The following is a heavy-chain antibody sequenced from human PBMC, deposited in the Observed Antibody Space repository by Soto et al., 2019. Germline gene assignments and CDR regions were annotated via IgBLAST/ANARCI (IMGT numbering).Heavy chain of an antibody. D-gene: IGHD3-10*01. CDR2: IGSDGDS. Sequence: PGGSLRLSCEVSGFIFSNYDMHWVRQGLGKGLEWVSAIGSDGDSYYSDAVKGRFTSSRENAKNSLYLLMNSLRVGDTAVYYCVRDLGSGFYDYWGQGALVTVSS. CDR1: GFIFSNYD. J-gene: IGHJ4*02. V-gene: IGHV3-13*04. CDR3: VRDLGSGFYDY.